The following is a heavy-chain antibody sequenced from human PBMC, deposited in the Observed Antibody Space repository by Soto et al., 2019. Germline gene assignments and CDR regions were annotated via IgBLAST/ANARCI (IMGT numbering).Heavy chain of an antibody. Sequence: GGSLRLSCVVSGFTFSDFGMHWVRQSPGEGLAWVASISKDGLDRYYSESVKGRFTISRDDSKNTVFLQMNSLKVEDTAAYFCASPREGQWLVFDHWGQRTLVTAPQ. CDR2: ISKDGLDR. CDR3: ASPREGQWLVFDH. J-gene: IGHJ4*02. CDR1: GFTFSDFG. D-gene: IGHD6-19*01. V-gene: IGHV3-30*19.